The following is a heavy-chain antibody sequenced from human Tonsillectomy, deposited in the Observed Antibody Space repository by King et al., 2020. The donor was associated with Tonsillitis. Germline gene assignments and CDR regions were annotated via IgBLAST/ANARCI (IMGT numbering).Heavy chain of an antibody. CDR3: AGAEYDYVWGSYRYPDY. V-gene: IGHV1-2*02. D-gene: IGHD3-16*02. CDR2: INPNSGGT. Sequence: VQLVESGAEVKKPGASVKVSCKASGYTFTGYYMHWVRQAPGQGLEWMGWINPNSGGTNYAQKFQGRVTMTRDTSISTAYMEVSRLRSDDTAVYYCAGAEYDYVWGSYRYPDYWGQGTLVTVSS. CDR1: GYTFTGYY. J-gene: IGHJ4*02.